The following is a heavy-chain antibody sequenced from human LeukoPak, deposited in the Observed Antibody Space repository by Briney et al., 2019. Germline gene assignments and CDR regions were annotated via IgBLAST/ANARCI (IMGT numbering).Heavy chain of an antibody. V-gene: IGHV3-11*01. Sequence: PGGSLRLSCGASGFIFNQYCMGWVRQAPGMGPEWVSYISTSGGSTYYSASAKGRFTISRDNARNSLFLQLRGLKAEDTAVYYCARDPRGDFVWDHMFDYWGQGVLVTVSS. D-gene: IGHD3-16*01. CDR3: ARDPRGDFVWDHMFDY. J-gene: IGHJ4*02. CDR1: GFIFNQYC. CDR2: ISTSGGST.